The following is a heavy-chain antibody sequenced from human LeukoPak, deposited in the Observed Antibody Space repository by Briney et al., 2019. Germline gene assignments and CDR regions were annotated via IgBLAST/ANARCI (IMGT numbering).Heavy chain of an antibody. Sequence: GGSLRLSCEASGFTFSTYAMSWVRQAPGKGLEWVSSVSGSGGSTYYADSVRGRFTISRDNSKNTLYLRTNSLTADDTAVYYCAKGGSGRWNWFDPWGQGTLVTVSS. J-gene: IGHJ5*02. D-gene: IGHD3-10*01. CDR3: AKGGSGRWNWFDP. CDR1: GFTFSTYA. CDR2: VSGSGGST. V-gene: IGHV3-23*01.